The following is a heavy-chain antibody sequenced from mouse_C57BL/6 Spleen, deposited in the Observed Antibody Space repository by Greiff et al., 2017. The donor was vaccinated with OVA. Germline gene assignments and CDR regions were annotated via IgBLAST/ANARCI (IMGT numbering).Heavy chain of an antibody. V-gene: IGHV1-22*01. CDR2: INPNNGGT. J-gene: IGHJ2*01. CDR1: GYTFTDYN. Sequence: EVKLQQSGPELVKPGASVKMSCKASGYTFTDYNMHWVKQSHGKSLEWIGYINPNNGGTSYHQKFKGKATLTVNRSTSTAYMELRSLTSEDSAVYYCARVRLVALDYWGQGTTLTVSS. CDR3: ARVRLVALDY. D-gene: IGHD1-1*01.